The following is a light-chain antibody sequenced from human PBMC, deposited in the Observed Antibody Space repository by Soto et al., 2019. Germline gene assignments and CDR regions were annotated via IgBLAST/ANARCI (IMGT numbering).Light chain of an antibody. Sequence: EIVLTQSPATLSLSPGERATLSRRASQSVSSYLAWYQQKPGQAPRLLIYDASNRATGIPARFSGSGSGTDFTLTISRLEPEDFAVYYCQQYASSPLTFGGGTKVDIK. CDR1: QSVSSY. CDR2: DAS. V-gene: IGKV3-11*01. J-gene: IGKJ4*01. CDR3: QQYASSPLT.